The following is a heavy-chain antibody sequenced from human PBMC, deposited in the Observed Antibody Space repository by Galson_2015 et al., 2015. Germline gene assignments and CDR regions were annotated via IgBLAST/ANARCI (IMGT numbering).Heavy chain of an antibody. Sequence: SLRLSCAASGFTVSSNYMSWVRQAPGKGLEWVSVIYSGGSTYYADSVKGRFTISRDNSKNTLYLQMNSLRAEDTAVYYCARERGYCSGTSCSRDYFDYWGQGTLVTVSS. V-gene: IGHV3-66*02. D-gene: IGHD2-2*01. J-gene: IGHJ4*02. CDR2: IYSGGST. CDR3: ARERGYCSGTSCSRDYFDY. CDR1: GFTVSSNY.